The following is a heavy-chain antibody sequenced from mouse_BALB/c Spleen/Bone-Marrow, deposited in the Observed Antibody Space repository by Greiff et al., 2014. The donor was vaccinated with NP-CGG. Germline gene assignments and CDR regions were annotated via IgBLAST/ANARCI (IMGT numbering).Heavy chain of an antibody. V-gene: IGHV5-6-5*01. Sequence: EVKLVESGGGLVKPGGSLKLSCAASGFTFSSYAMSWVRQTPEKRLKGVAPISSGGSTFYPDSVKGRFTISRENARNILYLQMSSLRSEDTAMYYCVYGNYSYYYAMDFWGQGTSVTVSS. D-gene: IGHD2-1*01. CDR2: ISSGGST. CDR1: GFTFSSYA. CDR3: VYGNYSYYYAMDF. J-gene: IGHJ4*01.